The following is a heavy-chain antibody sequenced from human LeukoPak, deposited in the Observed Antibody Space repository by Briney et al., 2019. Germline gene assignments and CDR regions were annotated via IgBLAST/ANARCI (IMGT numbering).Heavy chain of an antibody. CDR2: IYPGDSET. CDR1: GYSFTSFW. Sequence: GESLKISCKASGYSFTSFWIGWVRQMPGRGLEWMGIIYPGDSETRYSPSFQGQVTISADKSINTAYLQWSSLKASDTAMYYCARRYKYGADYWGQGTPVTVSS. J-gene: IGHJ4*02. V-gene: IGHV5-51*01. D-gene: IGHD1-1*01. CDR3: ARRYKYGADY.